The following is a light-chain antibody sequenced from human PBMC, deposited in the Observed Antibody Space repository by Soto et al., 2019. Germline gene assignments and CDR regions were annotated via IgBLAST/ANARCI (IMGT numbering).Light chain of an antibody. J-gene: IGKJ5*01. Sequence: ESELTQSPGTLSLSPGERATLSCRASQSVSSSYLAWYQQKPGQAPRLLIYGASSRATGIPDRFSGSGSGTDFTLTISRLEPEDFAVYYCQQYGSSPPITLGQGTRLEIK. CDR3: QQYGSSPPIT. CDR1: QSVSSSY. V-gene: IGKV3-20*01. CDR2: GAS.